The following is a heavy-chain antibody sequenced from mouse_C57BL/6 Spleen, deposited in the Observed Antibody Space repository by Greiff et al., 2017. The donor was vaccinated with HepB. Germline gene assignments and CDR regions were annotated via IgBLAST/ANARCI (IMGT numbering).Heavy chain of an antibody. CDR2: IDPETGGT. D-gene: IGHD2-12*01. CDR1: GYTFTDYE. CDR3: TRRGRLWYFDV. V-gene: IGHV1-15*01. J-gene: IGHJ1*03. Sequence: LQESGAELVRPGASVTLSCKASGYTFTDYEMHWVKQTPVHGLEWIGAIDPETGGTAYNQKFKGKAILTADKSSSTAYMELRSLTSEDSAVYYCTRRGRLWYFDVWGTGTTVTVSS.